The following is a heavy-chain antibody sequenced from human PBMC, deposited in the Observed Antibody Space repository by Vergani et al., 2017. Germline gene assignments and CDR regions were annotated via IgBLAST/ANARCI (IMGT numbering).Heavy chain of an antibody. CDR3: ARGNYYGSGTYVDP. CDR2: IYSGDET. J-gene: IGHJ5*02. Sequence: ELQLVESGGGLFQRGGSLRLSCAASVSTASGNYMTWVRQAPGKGLEWVSHIYSGDETYYADSVKGRVTISRDTSKNTLHLQINNLRVEDTAVYYCARGNYYGSGTYVDPWGQGTLVTVSS. V-gene: IGHV3-66*02. CDR1: VSTASGNY. D-gene: IGHD3-10*01.